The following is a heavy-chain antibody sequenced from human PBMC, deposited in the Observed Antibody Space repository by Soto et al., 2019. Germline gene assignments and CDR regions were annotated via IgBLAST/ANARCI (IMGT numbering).Heavy chain of an antibody. CDR1: GGSISRYY. V-gene: IGHV4-59*01. Sequence: QVQLQESGPGLVKPSETLSLTCTVSGGSISRYYWSWIRQPPGKGLEWIGYMYNTGSTVYNPSFQRRVTRSVATSKNQFSLKLNAVTAADTAVYYCARDLWGYCGTDCYPLDVWGQGTTVTVSS. D-gene: IGHD2-21*02. CDR2: MYNTGST. J-gene: IGHJ6*02. CDR3: ARDLWGYCGTDCYPLDV.